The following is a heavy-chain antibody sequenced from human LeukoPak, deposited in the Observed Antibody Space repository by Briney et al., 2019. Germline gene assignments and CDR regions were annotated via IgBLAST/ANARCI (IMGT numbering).Heavy chain of an antibody. Sequence: SETLSLTCAVYGGSFSGYYWSWIRQPPGKGLEWIGEINHSGSTNYNPSLKSRVTISVDTSKNQFSLKLSSVTAADTAVYYCARETGYSSGRKRRPHMDVWDKGTTVTVSS. CDR1: GGSFSGYY. CDR2: INHSGST. CDR3: ARETGYSSGRKRRPHMDV. J-gene: IGHJ6*04. D-gene: IGHD6-19*01. V-gene: IGHV4-34*01.